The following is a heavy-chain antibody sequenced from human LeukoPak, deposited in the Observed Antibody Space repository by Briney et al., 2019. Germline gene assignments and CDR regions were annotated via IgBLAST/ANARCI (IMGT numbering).Heavy chain of an antibody. CDR2: IAAYNSNT. CDR3: ARSGDGNWFDP. Sequence: ASVKVSCKVSGYTLTELSMHWVRQAPGKGLEWMGWIAAYNSNTDYAQKLQGRVTMTTDTSTSTAYMELRSLRSDDTAVYYCARSGDGNWFDPWGQGTLVTVSS. V-gene: IGHV1-18*01. D-gene: IGHD7-27*01. J-gene: IGHJ5*02. CDR1: GYTLTELS.